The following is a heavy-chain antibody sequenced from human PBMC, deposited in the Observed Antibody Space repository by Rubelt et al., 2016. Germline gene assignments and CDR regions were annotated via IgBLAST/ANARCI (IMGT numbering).Heavy chain of an antibody. CDR1: GYTFTSYA. D-gene: IGHD3-3*01. CDR2: IIPILGIA. V-gene: IGHV1-69*04. J-gene: IGHJ6*02. CDR3: ARDIIHDRITHNDV. Sequence: QVQLVQSGAEVKKPGASVKVSCKASGYTFTSYAISWVRQAPGQGLEWMGRIIPILGIANNAQKFQGRVKITADKPTSTAYMERSSLRYEDTAVYYCARDIIHDRITHNDVWGQGTTVTVSS.